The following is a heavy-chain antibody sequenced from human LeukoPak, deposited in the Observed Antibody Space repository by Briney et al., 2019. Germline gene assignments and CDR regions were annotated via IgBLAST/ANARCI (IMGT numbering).Heavy chain of an antibody. CDR2: ISSSSSYI. V-gene: IGHV3-21*01. D-gene: IGHD3-10*01. CDR3: AREGMVRGVPDAFDL. CDR1: GFTFSSYS. Sequence: GGSLRLSCAASGFTFSSYSMNWVRQAPGKGLEWVSSISSSSSYIYHADSVKGRFTISRDNAKNSLYLQMNSLRVEDTAVYYCAREGMVRGVPDAFDLWGQWTMVTVSS. J-gene: IGHJ3*01.